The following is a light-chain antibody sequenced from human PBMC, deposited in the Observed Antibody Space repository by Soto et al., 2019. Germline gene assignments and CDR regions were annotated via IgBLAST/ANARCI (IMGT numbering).Light chain of an antibody. Sequence: QSALTQPASVSGSPGQSITISCTGSSSDIGAYNYVSWFQQYPGKAPKLIISEVSNRPSGVSNRFSGSKSGTAASLTISGLQTEDEADYFCFSFTTAWTHVFGTWTKVTVL. V-gene: IGLV2-14*01. CDR1: SSDIGAYNY. J-gene: IGLJ1*01. CDR3: FSFTTAWTHV. CDR2: EVS.